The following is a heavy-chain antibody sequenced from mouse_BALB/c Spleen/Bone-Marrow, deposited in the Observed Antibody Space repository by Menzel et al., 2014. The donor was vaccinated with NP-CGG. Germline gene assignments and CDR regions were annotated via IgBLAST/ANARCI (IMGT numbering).Heavy chain of an antibody. CDR2: INPSTGCT. D-gene: IGHD2-14*01. CDR1: GYTFTSYW. J-gene: IGHJ3*01. CDR3: ARYYRYDGFAY. Sequence: VQLQHSGAELAKPGASVKMSCKASGYTFTSYWMHWVRQRPGQGLEWIGYINPSTGCTEYNQKFKDKATLTADKSSSTAYMQLSSLTSEDSAVYYCARYYRYDGFAYWGQGTLVTVSA. V-gene: IGHV1-7*01.